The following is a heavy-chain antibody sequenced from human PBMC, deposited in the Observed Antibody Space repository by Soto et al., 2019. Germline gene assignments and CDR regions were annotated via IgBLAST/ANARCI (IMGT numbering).Heavy chain of an antibody. J-gene: IGHJ6*02. Sequence: EVQLLESGGGLVQPGGSLRLSCAASGFTFSSYAMSWVRQAPGKGLEWVSAISGSGGSTYYADSVKGRFTISRDNSKNTLYLQMNSLRAEDTAVYYCAKDRSPRLYTTRGRTGGMDVWGQGTTVTVSS. CDR1: GFTFSSYA. V-gene: IGHV3-23*01. CDR2: ISGSGGST. CDR3: AKDRSPRLYTTRGRTGGMDV.